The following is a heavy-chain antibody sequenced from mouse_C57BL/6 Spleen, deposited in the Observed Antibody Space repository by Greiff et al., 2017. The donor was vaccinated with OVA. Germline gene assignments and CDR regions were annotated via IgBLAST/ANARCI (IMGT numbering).Heavy chain of an antibody. D-gene: IGHD1-1*01. V-gene: IGHV1-61*01. Sequence: QVQLQQPGAELVRPGSSVKLSCKASGYTFTSYWMDWVKQRPGQGLEWIGNIYPSDSETNYNQKFKDKATLTVDKSSSTAYMPLSSLTSEDYAVYDCARSFYYGSSPYDGRDDWGQGTSVTVSA. CDR2: IYPSDSET. CDR1: GYTFTSYW. J-gene: IGHJ4*01. CDR3: ARSFYYGSSPYDGRDD.